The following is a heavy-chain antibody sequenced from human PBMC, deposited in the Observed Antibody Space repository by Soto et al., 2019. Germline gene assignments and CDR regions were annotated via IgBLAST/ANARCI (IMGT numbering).Heavy chain of an antibody. Sequence: PSETLSLTCTVSGGSISSYYWSWIRQPPGKGLEWIGYIYYSGSTNYNPSLKSRVTISVDTSKNQFSLKLSSVTAADMAVYYCARCWGGYYLTHYYYGMDVWGQGTTVTVSS. J-gene: IGHJ6*02. D-gene: IGHD3-3*01. CDR1: GGSISSYY. V-gene: IGHV4-59*01. CDR3: ARCWGGYYLTHYYYGMDV. CDR2: IYYSGST.